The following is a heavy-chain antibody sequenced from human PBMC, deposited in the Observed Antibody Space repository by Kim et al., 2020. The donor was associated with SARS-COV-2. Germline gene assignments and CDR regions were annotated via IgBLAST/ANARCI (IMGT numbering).Heavy chain of an antibody. CDR1: GGTFSSYA. CDR3: ARSYCGGDCYSSFDY. V-gene: IGHV1-69*13. J-gene: IGHJ4*02. D-gene: IGHD2-21*02. CDR2: IIPIFGTA. Sequence: SVKVSCKASGGTFSSYAISWVRQAPGQGLEWMGGIIPIFGTANYAQKFQGRVTITADESTNTAYMELSSLRSEDTAVYYCARSYCGGDCYSSFDYWGQGTLVTVSS.